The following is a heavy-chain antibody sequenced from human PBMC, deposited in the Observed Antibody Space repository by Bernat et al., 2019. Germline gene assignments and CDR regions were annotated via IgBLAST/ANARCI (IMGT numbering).Heavy chain of an antibody. Sequence: QVQLQQWGAGLLKPSETLPLTCAVYGGSFSGYYWSWIRQPPGKGLEWIGEINHSGSTNYNPSLKSRVTISVDTSKNQFSLKLSSVTAADTAVYYCARLGTGYSSGWYNYYYYYYMDVWGKGTTVTVSS. V-gene: IGHV4-34*01. J-gene: IGHJ6*03. CDR2: INHSGST. CDR1: GGSFSGYY. CDR3: ARLGTGYSSGWYNYYYYYYMDV. D-gene: IGHD6-19*01.